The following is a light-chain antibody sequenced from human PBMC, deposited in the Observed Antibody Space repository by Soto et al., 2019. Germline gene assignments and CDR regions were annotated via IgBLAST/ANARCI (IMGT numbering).Light chain of an antibody. Sequence: EVVLTQSPATLSVSPGERATLSCRASQSVGSLLAWYQHKNGQDPSILIFRASTRATGIPDRFSGSGSGTEFNLTISRLHSEDFAVYYCQQSNDWPITFGQGTRLEIK. CDR2: RAS. V-gene: IGKV3D-15*01. CDR1: QSVGSL. CDR3: QQSNDWPIT. J-gene: IGKJ5*01.